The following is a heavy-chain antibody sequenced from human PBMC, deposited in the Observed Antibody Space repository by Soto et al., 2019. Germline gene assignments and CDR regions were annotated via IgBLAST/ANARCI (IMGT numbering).Heavy chain of an antibody. CDR1: GLTFSSYG. CDR2: ISYDGSNE. D-gene: IGHD3-3*01. V-gene: IGHV3-30*18. CDR3: AKARAIFGVVLKSDCYYDMNV. J-gene: IGHJ6*02. Sequence: PGGSLRLSCVASGLTFSSYGMHWVRQAPGKGLEWMTVISYDGSNEYYADSVKGRFTISRDNSKNTLYLQMDSLRTEDTAVYYCAKARAIFGVVLKSDCYYDMNVWGQGTPVTVSS.